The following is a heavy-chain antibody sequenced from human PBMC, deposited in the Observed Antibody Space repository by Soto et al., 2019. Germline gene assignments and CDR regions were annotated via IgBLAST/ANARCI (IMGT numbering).Heavy chain of an antibody. J-gene: IGHJ4*02. CDR3: ARGNYLWGTSGPRY. CDR2: LNSEGNSL. D-gene: IGHD3-16*01. CDR1: GFTFSSYW. Sequence: EVQLVESGGGLVQPGGSLRLSCAASGFTFSSYWMHWVRQGPGKGLVWVSGLNSEGNSLRYADSVKGRFTISRDNVKNTVYLQMNSLRADDTAVYYCARGNYLWGTSGPRYWGQGTLVTVSS. V-gene: IGHV3-74*01.